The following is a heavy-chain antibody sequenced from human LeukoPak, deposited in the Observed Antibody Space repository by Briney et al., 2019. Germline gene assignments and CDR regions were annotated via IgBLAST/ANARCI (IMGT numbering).Heavy chain of an antibody. CDR1: GGSFNGYY. Sequence: SETLSLTCAVYGGSFNGYYWNWIRQPPGKGLEWIGEVNYSGFTNYNPSLKSRVAISVDTSQNQFSLNLTSVTAADTAVYYCARIGIAVPGFDFWGQGSLVTVSS. J-gene: IGHJ4*02. V-gene: IGHV4-34*01. CDR2: VNYSGFT. CDR3: ARIGIAVPGFDF. D-gene: IGHD6-19*01.